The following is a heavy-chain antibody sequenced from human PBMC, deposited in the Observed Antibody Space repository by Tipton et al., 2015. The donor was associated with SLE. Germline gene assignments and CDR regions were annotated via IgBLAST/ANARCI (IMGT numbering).Heavy chain of an antibody. D-gene: IGHD5-12*01. CDR3: ARLLGGDIVATMRDY. Sequence: TLSLTCTVSGGSISSSSYYWGWIRQPPGKGLEWIGSIDYSGSTYYNPSLKSRVTISVDTSKNQFSLKLSSVTAADTAVYYCARLLGGDIVATMRDYWGQGTLVTVSS. CDR1: GGSISSSSYY. V-gene: IGHV4-39*07. J-gene: IGHJ4*02. CDR2: IDYSGST.